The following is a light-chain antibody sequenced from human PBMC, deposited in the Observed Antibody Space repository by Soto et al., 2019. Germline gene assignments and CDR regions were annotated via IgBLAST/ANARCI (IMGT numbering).Light chain of an antibody. J-gene: IGLJ1*01. V-gene: IGLV2-14*01. CDR1: TLAVGLYNY. Sequence: QSALTQPASVSGSPGQSITISCTGATLAVGLYNYVSWYQQRPDKAPKLIIYDVSDRPSGLSNRFSGSKSGSTASLTISGLQAEDEADYYCAAYTSSATPYIFGTVTKLTVL. CDR3: AAYTSSATPYI. CDR2: DVS.